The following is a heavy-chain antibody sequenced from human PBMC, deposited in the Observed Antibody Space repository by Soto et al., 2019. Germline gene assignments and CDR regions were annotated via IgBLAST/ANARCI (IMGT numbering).Heavy chain of an antibody. J-gene: IGHJ1*01. Sequence: EVQLLESGGGLVQPGGSLRLSCAAAGFTFRSYAMNWVRQAPGKGLEWVSRITGSGVTTYYVNSVKGRFTISRDNSNNTLSLQMNSLRAEDTAVYYCAREENCSDGICYSEYFQRWGQGTLVTVSS. CDR3: AREENCSDGICYSEYFQR. CDR1: GFTFRSYA. CDR2: ITGSGVTT. D-gene: IGHD2-15*01. V-gene: IGHV3-23*01.